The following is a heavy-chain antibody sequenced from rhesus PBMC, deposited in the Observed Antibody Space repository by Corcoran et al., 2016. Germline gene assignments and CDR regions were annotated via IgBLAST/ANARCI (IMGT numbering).Heavy chain of an antibody. CDR2: IYWDDDK. CDR1: GFSLSTSGMG. Sequence: QVTLKESGPALVKPTQTLTLTCTFSGFSLSTSGMGVGWIRQPPGKTLEWLAHIYWDDDKRYRTTLKSRLTTSKDTSKNQVVLTMTNMDPVDTATYYFARTTDYYGLDSWGQGVVVTVSS. J-gene: IGHJ6*01. CDR3: ARTTDYYGLDS. V-gene: IGHV2-1*01.